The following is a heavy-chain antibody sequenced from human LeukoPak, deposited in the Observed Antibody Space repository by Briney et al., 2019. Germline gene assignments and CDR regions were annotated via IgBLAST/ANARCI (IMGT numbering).Heavy chain of an antibody. CDR2: ISGSGGST. D-gene: IGHD4-17*01. CDR3: AKDKSSYGDYANYFDY. Sequence: PGGSLRLSCEASGFTFSSYAMSWVRQAPGKGLEWVSAISGSGGSTYYADSAKGRFTISRDNSKNTLYLQMNSLRAEDTAVYYCAKDKSSYGDYANYFDYWGQGTLVTVSS. CDR1: GFTFSSYA. J-gene: IGHJ4*02. V-gene: IGHV3-23*01.